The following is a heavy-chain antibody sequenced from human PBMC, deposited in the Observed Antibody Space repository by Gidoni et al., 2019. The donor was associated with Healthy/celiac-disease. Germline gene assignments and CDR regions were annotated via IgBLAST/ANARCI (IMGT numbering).Heavy chain of an antibody. CDR3: ARQGVGAIQATHFDY. D-gene: IGHD1-26*01. CDR1: GYSFTNYW. Sequence: EVQLVQSGAEVKKPGESLKISCKGSGYSFTNYWIGWVRQMPGKGLEWMVIIYPGDSDTRYSPSFQDQVTISADKSISTAYLQWSSLKASDTAMYYCARQGVGAIQATHFDYWGQGTLVTVSS. CDR2: IYPGDSDT. V-gene: IGHV5-51*01. J-gene: IGHJ4*02.